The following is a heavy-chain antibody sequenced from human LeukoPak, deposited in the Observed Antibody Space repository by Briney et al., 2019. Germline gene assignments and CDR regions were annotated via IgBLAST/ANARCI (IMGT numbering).Heavy chain of an antibody. D-gene: IGHD1-26*01. CDR3: ARVRAYSGINYGMDV. CDR1: GFTFSDYY. J-gene: IGHJ6*02. Sequence: GGSLRLSCAASGFTFSDYYMSWIRQAPGRGLEWVSYISSSGSTIYYADSVKGRSTISRDNAKNSLYLQMNSLRAEDTAVYYCARVRAYSGINYGMDVWGQGTTVTVSS. V-gene: IGHV3-11*01. CDR2: ISSSGSTI.